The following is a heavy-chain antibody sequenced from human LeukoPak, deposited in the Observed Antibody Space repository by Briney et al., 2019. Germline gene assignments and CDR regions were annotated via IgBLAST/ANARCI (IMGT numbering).Heavy chain of an antibody. D-gene: IGHD5-18*01. J-gene: IGHJ4*02. Sequence: GGSLRLTCAASGFTFSSYAMHWVRQAPGKGLEWVAVISYDGSNKYYADSVKGRFTISRGNSKNTLYLQMNSLRAEDTAVYYCARNSRGYSGDYWGQGTLVTVSS. V-gene: IGHV3-30-3*01. CDR1: GFTFSSYA. CDR3: ARNSRGYSGDY. CDR2: ISYDGSNK.